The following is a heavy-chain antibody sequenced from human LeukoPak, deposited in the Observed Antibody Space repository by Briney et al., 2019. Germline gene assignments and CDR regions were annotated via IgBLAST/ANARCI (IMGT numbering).Heavy chain of an antibody. CDR1: VYTFTSNG. D-gene: IGHD4/OR15-4a*01. V-gene: IGHV1-18*01. J-gene: IGHJ4*02. CDR2: ISTNNGDT. Sequence: ASVKVSCKASVYTFTSNGISWVRQAPGQGLEWMGWISTNNGDTKYGKKFQGRVIMTTDTSTSTAYMEVRSLRSDDTAVYYCARDDDYNPLVHWGQGTLVTVSS. CDR3: ARDDDYNPLVH.